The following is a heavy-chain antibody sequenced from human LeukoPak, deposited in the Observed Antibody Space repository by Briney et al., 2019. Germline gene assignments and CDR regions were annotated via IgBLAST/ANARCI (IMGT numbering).Heavy chain of an antibody. CDR2: IRTTAEGAKYA. CDR3: ATDQRYAFDY. Sequence: GGSLRLSCATSGFSFTDYPMNWVRQAPGKGLEWISNIRTTAEGAKYAYYADSVKGRVTISRDDGKNTLYLHMNSLRDDDTSVYYCATDQRYAFDYWGQGILVTVSS. CDR1: GFSFTDYP. D-gene: IGHD3-9*01. J-gene: IGHJ4*02. V-gene: IGHV3-48*02.